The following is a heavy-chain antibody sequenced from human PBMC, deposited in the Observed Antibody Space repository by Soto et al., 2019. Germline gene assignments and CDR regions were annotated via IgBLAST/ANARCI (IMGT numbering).Heavy chain of an antibody. V-gene: IGHV3-7*01. D-gene: IGHD2-2*01. CDR3: ARLGPAASWCAFDI. CDR2: IKQDGSEK. CDR1: GFTFSSYW. J-gene: IGHJ3*02. Sequence: GGSLRLSCAASGFTFSSYWMSWVRQAPGKGLEWVANIKQDGSEKYYVDSVKGRFTISRDNAKNSLYLQMNSLRAEDTAVYYCARLGPAASWCAFDIWGQGTMVTVSS.